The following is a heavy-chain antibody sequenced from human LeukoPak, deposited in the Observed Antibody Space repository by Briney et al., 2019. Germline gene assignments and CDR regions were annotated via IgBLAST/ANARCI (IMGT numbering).Heavy chain of an antibody. V-gene: IGHV4-59*08. CDR2: IHYSGST. J-gene: IGHJ4*02. Sequence: PSETLSLTCTVSDVSINNNYWSWIRQPPGKELECICDIHYSGSTNYNPSLKSRVTISIDSSKNQFSLKLISVTAADAAVYYCARRGFNRQNFDYWGQGTLVTVSS. CDR1: DVSINNNY. CDR3: ARRGFNRQNFDY.